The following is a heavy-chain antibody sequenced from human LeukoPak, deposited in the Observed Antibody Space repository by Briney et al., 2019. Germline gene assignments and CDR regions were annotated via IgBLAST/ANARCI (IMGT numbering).Heavy chain of an antibody. CDR2: ISSSSSYI. Sequence: GGSLRLSCAASGFTFSSYSMNWVRQAPGKGLEWVSSISSSSSYIYYADSVKGRFTISRDNAKNSLYLQMNSLRAEGTAVYYCASSIAAAGSGAFNIWGQGTMVTVSS. CDR3: ASSIAAAGSGAFNI. D-gene: IGHD6-13*01. CDR1: GFTFSSYS. V-gene: IGHV3-21*01. J-gene: IGHJ3*02.